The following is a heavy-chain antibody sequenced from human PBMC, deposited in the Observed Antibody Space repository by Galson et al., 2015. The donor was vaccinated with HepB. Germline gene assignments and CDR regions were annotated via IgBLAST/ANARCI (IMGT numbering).Heavy chain of an antibody. CDR2: IYYSGST. CDR1: GGSISSYY. CDR3: ARVSADTAGTPHFDY. Sequence: QVQLQESGPGLVKPSETLSLTCTVSGGSISSYYWSWLRQPPGKGLEWIGYIYYSGSTNYNPSLKSRVTISVDTSKNQFSLKLSSVTAADTAVYYCARVSADTAGTPHFDYWGQGTLVTVSS. J-gene: IGHJ4*02. D-gene: IGHD5-18*01. V-gene: IGHV4-59*01.